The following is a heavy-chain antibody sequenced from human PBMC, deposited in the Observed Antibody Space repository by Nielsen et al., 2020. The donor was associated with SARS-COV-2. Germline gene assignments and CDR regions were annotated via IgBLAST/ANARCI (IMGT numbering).Heavy chain of an antibody. J-gene: IGHJ6*02. Sequence: GGSLRLSCAASGFTFSSYSMNWVRQAPGKGLEWVSYISSSSSTIYYADSVKGRFTISRDNSKNTLYLQMNSLRAEDTAVYYCAREGSSSWFTISYYYYGMDVWGQGTTVTVSS. CDR2: ISSSSSTI. V-gene: IGHV3-48*01. CDR3: AREGSSSWFTISYYYYGMDV. D-gene: IGHD6-13*01. CDR1: GFTFSSYS.